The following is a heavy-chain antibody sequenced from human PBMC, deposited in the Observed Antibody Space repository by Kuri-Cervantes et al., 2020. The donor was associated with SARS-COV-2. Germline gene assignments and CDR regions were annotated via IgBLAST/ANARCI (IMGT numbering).Heavy chain of an antibody. V-gene: IGHV3-64D*08. CDR2: ISSNGGST. J-gene: IGHJ4*02. Sequence: GGSLRLFCSASGFTFSSYAMHWVRQAPGKGLEYVSAISSNGGSTYYADSVKGRFTISRDNSKNTLYLQMSSLRAEDTAMYYCAKDRVGVQDFWGQGTLVTVSS. CDR1: GFTFSSYA. CDR3: AKDRVGVQDF. D-gene: IGHD2-21*01.